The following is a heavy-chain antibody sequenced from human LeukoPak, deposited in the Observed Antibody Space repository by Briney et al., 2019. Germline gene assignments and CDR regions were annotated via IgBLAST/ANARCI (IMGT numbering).Heavy chain of an antibody. J-gene: IGHJ4*02. V-gene: IGHV1-69*05. CDR3: AAGPIVVVPAARYYFDY. D-gene: IGHD2-2*01. CDR2: IIPIFGTA. CDR1: GGTFSSYA. Sequence: SVKVSCKASGGTFSSYAISWVRQAPGQGLEWMGGIIPIFGTANYAQKFQGRVTITTDESTSTAYMELGSLRSEDTAVYYCAAGPIVVVPAARYYFDYWGQGTLVTVSS.